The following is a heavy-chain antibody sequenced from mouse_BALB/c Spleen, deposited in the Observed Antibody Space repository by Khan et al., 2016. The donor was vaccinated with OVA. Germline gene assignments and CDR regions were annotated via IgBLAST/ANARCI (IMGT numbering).Heavy chain of an antibody. CDR1: GYTFTNYR. V-gene: IGHV1-63*02. Sequence: LQESGGEVIRPGTSVKISCKASGYTFTNYRLGWVRQRPGHGLEWIGDIYPGGYFTNYNEQFKGKATLTVDTSSSTANMQLTSLTSEDSAVYFCARWATWYFDVWGAGTTVTVSS. J-gene: IGHJ1*01. D-gene: IGHD3-1*01. CDR3: ARWATWYFDV. CDR2: IYPGGYFT.